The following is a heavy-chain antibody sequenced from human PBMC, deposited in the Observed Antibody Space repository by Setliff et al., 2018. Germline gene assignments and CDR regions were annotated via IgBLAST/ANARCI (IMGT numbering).Heavy chain of an antibody. Sequence: KPSETLSLTCSVYGGSFSGYYCSLIRQPPAKGLEWNGEINHSGSTNYNPSLKSRVTISVDTSTNQFSLKLSSVTAADTAVYYCARGSPFWRGYYYYYGMDVWGQGTPVTVSS. CDR1: GGSFSGYY. CDR2: INHSGST. V-gene: IGHV4-34*01. J-gene: IGHJ6*02. CDR3: ARGSPFWRGYYYYYGMDV. D-gene: IGHD3-3*01.